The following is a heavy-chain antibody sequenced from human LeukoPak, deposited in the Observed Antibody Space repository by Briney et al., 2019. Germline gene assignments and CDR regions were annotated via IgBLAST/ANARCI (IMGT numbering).Heavy chain of an antibody. Sequence: GASVKVSCKSSGGSFSNYVISWVRQAPGQRPEWMGRIIPMTGMPNYSPKLLGRITSTADISTSTAYLELSSLRSDDTAVYFCARRGESPGEYFQYWGQGTLVTVSS. CDR2: IIPMTGMP. CDR3: ARRGESPGEYFQY. V-gene: IGHV1-69*04. D-gene: IGHD5-12*01. CDR1: GGSFSNYV. J-gene: IGHJ1*01.